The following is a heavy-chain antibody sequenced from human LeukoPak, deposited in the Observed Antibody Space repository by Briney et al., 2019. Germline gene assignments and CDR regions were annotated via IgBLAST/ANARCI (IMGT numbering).Heavy chain of an antibody. J-gene: IGHJ4*02. Sequence: ASVKVSCKASGGTFSSYTISWVRQAPGQGLEWMGRIIPILGIANYAQKFQGRVTITADKSTSTAYMELSSLRSEDTAVYYCARVDSIGYADYWGQGTLVTVSS. CDR2: IIPILGIA. CDR1: GGTFSSYT. D-gene: IGHD3-22*01. CDR3: ARVDSIGYADY. V-gene: IGHV1-69*02.